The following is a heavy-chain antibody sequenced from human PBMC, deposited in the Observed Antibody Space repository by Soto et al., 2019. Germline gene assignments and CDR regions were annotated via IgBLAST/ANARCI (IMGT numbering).Heavy chain of an antibody. CDR1: GFSLSTYGVG. D-gene: IGHD2-15*01. V-gene: IGHV2-5*02. Sequence: SGPTLVNPTQTLTVTCTFSGFSLSTYGVGGGWIRQSPGQALQWLAFICWDNNKHYNPLLESRLTVTRGTPDNQVVLTMTNMEPVDTGTYFFSQRGDSGLLTVFAYRGQGIPVTVSS. CDR3: SQRGDSGLLTVFAY. CDR2: ICWDNNK. J-gene: IGHJ4*02.